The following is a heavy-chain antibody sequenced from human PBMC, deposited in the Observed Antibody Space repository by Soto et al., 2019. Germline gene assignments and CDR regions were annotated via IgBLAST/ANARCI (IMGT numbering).Heavy chain of an antibody. Sequence: QLQLQESGPGLVKPSETLSLICTVSGASISSSSYWGWIRQPPGKGLEWIGNIYYGGNTNYNPSLTSRVTISVDTSKNLFSLKLSSVTAADTAVYYCARQSNLEGYNAATFAYWGQGTLVTVSS. V-gene: IGHV4-39*01. CDR1: GASISSSSY. CDR2: IYYGGNT. J-gene: IGHJ4*02. CDR3: ARQSNLEGYNAATFAY. D-gene: IGHD1-1*01.